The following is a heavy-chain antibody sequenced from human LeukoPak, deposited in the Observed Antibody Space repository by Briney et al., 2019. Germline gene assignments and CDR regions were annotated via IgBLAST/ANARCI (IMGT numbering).Heavy chain of an antibody. CDR1: GFTFSSYA. J-gene: IGHJ4*02. V-gene: IGHV3-23*01. Sequence: PGGSLRLSCAASGFTFSSYAMSWVRQAPGKGLEWVSAISGSGGSTYYADSVKGRFTISRDNSKNTLYLQMNGLRAEDTAVYYCAKDLMRTKNTVTQPCDYWGQGTLVTVSS. D-gene: IGHD4-17*01. CDR3: AKDLMRTKNTVTQPCDY. CDR2: ISGSGGST.